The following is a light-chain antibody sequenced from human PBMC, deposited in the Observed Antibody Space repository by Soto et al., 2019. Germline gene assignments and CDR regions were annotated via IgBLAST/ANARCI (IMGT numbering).Light chain of an antibody. Sequence: IVMTQSPATLSVSPGERATLSCRASQSVSSNLAWYPQKPGQAPRLLIYGASTRATGSPARFSGSGSGTEFTLTISSLQSADFAVYYCQQYNNWPPWTFGQGTKVEIK. J-gene: IGKJ1*01. V-gene: IGKV3-15*01. CDR2: GAS. CDR1: QSVSSN. CDR3: QQYNNWPPWT.